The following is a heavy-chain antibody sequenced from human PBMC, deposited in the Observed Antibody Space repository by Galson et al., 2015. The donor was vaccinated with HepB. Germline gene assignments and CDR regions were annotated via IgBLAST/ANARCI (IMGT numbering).Heavy chain of an antibody. D-gene: IGHD3-16*01. CDR2: IGVNAGST. J-gene: IGHJ4*02. CDR1: GFTFSSLG. V-gene: IGHV3-23*01. Sequence: SLRLSCAASGFTFSSLGMTWVRQAPGKGLECVSAIGVNAGSTDYVDSVKGRFTISRDNAKNSLYLQMNSLRAEDTAVYYCARDTWGNLLDYWGQGTLVTVSS. CDR3: ARDTWGNLLDY.